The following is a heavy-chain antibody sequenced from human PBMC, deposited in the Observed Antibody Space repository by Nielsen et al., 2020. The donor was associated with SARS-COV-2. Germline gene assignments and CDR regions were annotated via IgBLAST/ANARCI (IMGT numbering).Heavy chain of an antibody. V-gene: IGHV3-53*01. D-gene: IGHD6-19*01. J-gene: IGHJ4*02. CDR1: GITVSSNY. CDR2: IYSDGTT. Sequence: GESLKISCAASGITVSSNYLNWVRQAPGKGLEWVSIIYSDGTTYYADSVKGRFTVSRDNSKNTLYLQMNSLRPEDTAVYYCARGTSGWDYWGQGTLVTVFS. CDR3: ARGTSGWDY.